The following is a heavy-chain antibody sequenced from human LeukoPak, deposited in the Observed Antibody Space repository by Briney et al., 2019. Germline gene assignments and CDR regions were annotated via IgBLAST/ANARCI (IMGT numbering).Heavy chain of an antibody. CDR2: TKSGGSAE. D-gene: IGHD2-21*01. CDR1: ALTVRNYW. V-gene: IGHV3-7*01. J-gene: IGHJ4*02. CDR3: RRDCGLNTYFDY. Sequence: PGPCLRLSCAASALTVRNYWIGSVRQAPGEGRGRVANTKSGGSAEYYADSVRGRFITSRENENNFLLQLMNSLRAEETAVYCCRRDCGLNTYFDYWGQGTLVTVSS.